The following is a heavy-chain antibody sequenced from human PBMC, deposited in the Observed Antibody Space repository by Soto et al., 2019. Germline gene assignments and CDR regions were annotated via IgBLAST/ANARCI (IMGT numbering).Heavy chain of an antibody. V-gene: IGHV4-61*01. CDR1: GGSVSSGSYY. CDR3: ARLVNEYFFDY. J-gene: IGHJ4*02. CDR2: IYYSGST. D-gene: IGHD2-8*01. Sequence: QVQLQESGPGLVKPSETLSLTCTVSGGSVSSGSYYWSWIRQPPGKGLEWIGYIYYSGSTNYNPSLNSRVTISVDTSKNQFSLKVSSVTAADTAVYYCARLVNEYFFDYWGQGTLVTVSS.